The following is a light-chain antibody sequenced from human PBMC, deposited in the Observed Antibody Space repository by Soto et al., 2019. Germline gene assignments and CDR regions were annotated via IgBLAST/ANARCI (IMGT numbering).Light chain of an antibody. CDR2: DAA. CDR3: QQRSVWPLT. Sequence: EIVLTQSPGTLSLSPGERATLSCRSSQSVSSSYLAWYQQKPGQAPRLVIYDAASRATGVPARFSGSGAGTDFILTINSLEPEDFAVYYCQQRSVWPLTFGQGTKVDI. CDR1: QSVSSSY. J-gene: IGKJ1*01. V-gene: IGKV3D-20*02.